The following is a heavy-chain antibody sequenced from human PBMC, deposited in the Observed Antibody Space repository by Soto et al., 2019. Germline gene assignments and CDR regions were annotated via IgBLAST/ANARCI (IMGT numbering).Heavy chain of an antibody. CDR2: IIPVFGTA. CDR3: ARGWNDFPH. V-gene: IGHV1-69*01. J-gene: IGHJ1*01. CDR1: GGTFSSYA. Sequence: QVQLVQSGAEVKKPGSSVKVSCKASGGTFSSYAISWVRQAPGQGLECMGGIIPVFGTANYAQKFQGRVTINADESTSTVYLELRSLRSEETAVYYCARGWNDFPHWGQGTLVTVSS. D-gene: IGHD1-1*01.